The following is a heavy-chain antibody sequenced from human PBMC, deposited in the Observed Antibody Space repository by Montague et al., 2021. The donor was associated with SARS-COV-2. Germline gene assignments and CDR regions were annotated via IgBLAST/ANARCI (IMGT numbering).Heavy chain of an antibody. J-gene: IGHJ4*02. V-gene: IGHV4-39*01. CDR2: IYYSGST. CDR3: ATTGGYCGGDCYGDF. Sequence: SETLSLTCTVSGGSIASSDYYWGWIRQPPGRGLEWIGNIYYSGSTYDNPSLQSRVTISVDMSKNQFSLKLSSVTAADTAVYYCATTGGYCGGDCYGDFWGQGTLVTVSS. D-gene: IGHD2-21*02. CDR1: GGSIASSDYY.